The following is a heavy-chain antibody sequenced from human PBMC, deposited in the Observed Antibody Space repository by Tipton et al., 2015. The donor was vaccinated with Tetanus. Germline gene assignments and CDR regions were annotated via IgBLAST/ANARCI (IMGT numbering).Heavy chain of an antibody. V-gene: IGHV3-33*01. CDR2: IWYDGSNK. Sequence: SLRLSCAASGFTFSSYGMHWVRQAPGKGLEWVAVIWYDGSNKYYADSVKGRFTISRDNSKNTLYLQMNSLRAEDTAVYYCASDAGYDSSGHRVDYWGQGTLVTVSS. CDR1: GFTFSSYG. D-gene: IGHD3-22*01. CDR3: ASDAGYDSSGHRVDY. J-gene: IGHJ4*02.